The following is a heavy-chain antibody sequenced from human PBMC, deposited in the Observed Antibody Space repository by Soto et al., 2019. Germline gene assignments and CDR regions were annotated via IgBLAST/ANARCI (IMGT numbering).Heavy chain of an antibody. CDR3: AKVPPGAPNFDS. D-gene: IGHD2-2*01. CDR1: GFIFSRSA. Sequence: GGSLRLSCVASGFIFSRSAMSWVRQAPGKGLKWVSHISGSGAGAYYADSVKGRFTISRDNSKNTVYLQMNSLRAEDTAIYYCAKVPPGAPNFDSWGKGTLVTVSS. J-gene: IGHJ4*02. V-gene: IGHV3-23*01. CDR2: ISGSGAGA.